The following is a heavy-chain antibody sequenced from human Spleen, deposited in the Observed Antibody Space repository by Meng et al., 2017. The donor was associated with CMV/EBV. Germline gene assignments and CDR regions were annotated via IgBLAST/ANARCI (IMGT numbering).Heavy chain of an antibody. J-gene: IGHJ6*02. CDR2: ISSSGSTI. CDR1: GFAFSEHY. D-gene: IGHD1-1*01. Sequence: GESLKISCAASGFAFSEHYMSWIRQAPGKGLEWVSYISSSGSTIYYADSVKGRFTISRDNAKNSLYLQMNSLRAEDTAVYYCARGQSNWNFYYYYGMDVWGQGTTVTVSS. CDR3: ARGQSNWNFYYYYGMDV. V-gene: IGHV3-11*04.